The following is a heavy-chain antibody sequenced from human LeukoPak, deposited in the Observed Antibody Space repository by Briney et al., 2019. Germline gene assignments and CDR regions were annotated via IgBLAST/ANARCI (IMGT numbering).Heavy chain of an antibody. CDR2: INPNSGGT. CDR1: GYTFTGYY. CDR3: ARDKFPGLRYFDWFSHPDYYGMDV. D-gene: IGHD3-9*01. V-gene: IGHV1-2*02. Sequence: GASVKVSCKASGYTFTGYYMHWVRQAPGQGLEWMGWINPNSGGTNYAQKFQGRVTMTRDTSISTAYMELSRLRSDDTAVYYCARDKFPGLRYFDWFSHPDYYGMDVWGQGTTVTVSS. J-gene: IGHJ6*02.